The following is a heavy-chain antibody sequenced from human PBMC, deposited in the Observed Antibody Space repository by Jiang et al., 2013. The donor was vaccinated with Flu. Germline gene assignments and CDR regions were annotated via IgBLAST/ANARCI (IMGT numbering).Heavy chain of an antibody. V-gene: IGHV1-24*01. D-gene: IGHD3-22*01. Sequence: IYAQKFQGRVTMTEDTSTDTAYMELSSLRSEDTAVYYCATVFYDSSGYNMNWFDPWGQGTLVTVSS. CDR3: ATVFYDSSGYNMNWFDP. J-gene: IGHJ5*02.